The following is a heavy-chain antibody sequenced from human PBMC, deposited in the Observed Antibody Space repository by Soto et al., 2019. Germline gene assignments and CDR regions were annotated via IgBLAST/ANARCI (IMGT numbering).Heavy chain of an antibody. V-gene: IGHV3-11*01. CDR3: ATRLTTVTVRYFDS. J-gene: IGHJ4*02. CDR2: ISCGGSAI. D-gene: IGHD4-17*01. Sequence: GGSLRLSCAASGFSFSDYYMSWIRQAPGKGLEWVSYISCGGSAIYYADSVKGRFTISRDNAKNSLYLQMNSLRVEDTAVDYCATRLTTVTVRYFDSWGQGILVTVSS. CDR1: GFSFSDYY.